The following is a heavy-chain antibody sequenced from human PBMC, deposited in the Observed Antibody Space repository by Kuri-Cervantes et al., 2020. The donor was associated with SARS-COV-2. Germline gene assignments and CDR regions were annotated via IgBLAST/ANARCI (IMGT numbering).Heavy chain of an antibody. J-gene: IGHJ4*02. CDR3: ARDHRMITFGGVIDHFDY. V-gene: IGHV1-18*01. CDR2: ISGYNGNT. Sequence: ASVKVSCKASGYTFTSYAMHWVRQAPGQRLEWMGWISGYNGNTNYAQKLQGRVTMTTDTSTSTADMELRSLRSDDTAVYYCARDHRMITFGGVIDHFDYWGQGTLVTVSS. CDR1: GYTFTSYA. D-gene: IGHD3-16*02.